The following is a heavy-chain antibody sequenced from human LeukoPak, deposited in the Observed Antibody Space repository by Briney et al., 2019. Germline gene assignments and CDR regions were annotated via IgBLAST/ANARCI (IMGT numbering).Heavy chain of an antibody. D-gene: IGHD4-23*01. CDR3: AKLDTHRPTTVVRRDAFDI. J-gene: IGHJ3*02. Sequence: GGSLRLSCAASGFTFSSYGMHWVRQAPGKGLEWVAFIRYDGSNKYYADSVKGRFTISRDNSKNTLYLQMNSLRAEDTAVYYCAKLDTHRPTTVVRRDAFDIWGQGTMVTVSS. CDR2: IRYDGSNK. CDR1: GFTFSSYG. V-gene: IGHV3-30*02.